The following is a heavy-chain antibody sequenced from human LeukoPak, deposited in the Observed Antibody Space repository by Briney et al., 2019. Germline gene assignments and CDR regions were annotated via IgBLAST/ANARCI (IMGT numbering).Heavy chain of an antibody. CDR2: VRVYNGNA. CDR3: ERYAVWGVTGYWFDP. V-gene: IGHV1-18*01. CDR1: GYTFTSYG. Sequence: ASVKVSCKASGYTFTSYGISSVRQAPGQGLEWMGWVRVYNGNARYAQKVEGRGTRTTNTSTSTAYMELRSMRSEDTAVYSCERYAVWGVTGYWFDPWGQGTLVTVSS. J-gene: IGHJ5*02. D-gene: IGHD3-9*01.